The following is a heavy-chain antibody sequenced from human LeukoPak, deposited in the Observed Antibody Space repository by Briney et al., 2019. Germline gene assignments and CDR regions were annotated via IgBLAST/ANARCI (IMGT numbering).Heavy chain of an antibody. J-gene: IGHJ4*02. CDR1: VYTFTSYA. V-gene: IGHV1-18*01. CDR2: INPNSGNT. D-gene: IGHD1-14*01. Sequence: ASVKVSCKSSVYTFTSYAMNWVRQAPGQGLEWMGWINPNSGNTNYAQKLQGRVTMTTDTSTSTAYMELRSLRSDDTAVYYCARGRMGTTEVYWGQGTLVTVSS. CDR3: ARGRMGTTEVY.